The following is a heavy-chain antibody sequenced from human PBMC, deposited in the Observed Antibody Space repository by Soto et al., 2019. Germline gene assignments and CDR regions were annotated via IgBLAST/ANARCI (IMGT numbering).Heavy chain of an antibody. CDR3: AVSLNIVVVPAAIPVRYGMDV. CDR2: IIPIFGTA. V-gene: IGHV1-69*13. Sequence: GASVKVSCKASGGTFSSYAISWVRQAPGQGLEWMGGIIPIFGTANYAQKFQGRVTITADESTSTAYMELSSLRSEDTAVYYCAVSLNIVVVPAAIPVRYGMDVWGQGTTVTVSS. D-gene: IGHD2-2*02. J-gene: IGHJ6*02. CDR1: GGTFSSYA.